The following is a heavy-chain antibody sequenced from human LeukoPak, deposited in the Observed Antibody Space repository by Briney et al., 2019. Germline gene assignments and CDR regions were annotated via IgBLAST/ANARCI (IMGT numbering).Heavy chain of an antibody. CDR1: GFTFSSYA. Sequence: GGSLRLSCAASGFTFSSYAMSWVRQAPGKGLEWVSAISGSGGSTYYADSVKGRFTISRDNSKNTLYLQMNSLRAEDTAVYYCARGGRLYYGDYTAFDIWGQGTMVTVSS. V-gene: IGHV3-23*01. J-gene: IGHJ3*02. CDR3: ARGGRLYYGDYTAFDI. D-gene: IGHD4-17*01. CDR2: ISGSGGST.